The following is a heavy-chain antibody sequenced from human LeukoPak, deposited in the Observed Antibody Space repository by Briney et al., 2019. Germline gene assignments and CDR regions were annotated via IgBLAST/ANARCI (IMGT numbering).Heavy chain of an antibody. CDR1: GDSISSYY. V-gene: IGHV4-59*08. CDR3: ARQGYSSGWYYFDY. D-gene: IGHD6-19*01. Sequence: SETLSLTCTVSGDSISSYYWSWIRQPPGKGLEWIGYIYYSGSTNYNPSLKSRVTISVDTSKNQFSLKLSSVTAADTAVYYCARQGYSSGWYYFDYWGQGTLVTVSS. J-gene: IGHJ4*02. CDR2: IYYSGST.